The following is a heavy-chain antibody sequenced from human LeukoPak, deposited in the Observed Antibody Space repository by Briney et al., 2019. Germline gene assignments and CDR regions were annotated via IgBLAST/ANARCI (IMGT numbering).Heavy chain of an antibody. CDR1: GFTFDDYA. Sequence: GGSLGLSCAASGFTFDDYAMHWVRQAPGKGLEWVSGISWNSGSIGYADSVKGRFTISRDNAKNSLYLQMNSLRAEDMALYYCAKARYSGYADAFDIWGQGTMVTVSS. CDR2: ISWNSGSI. V-gene: IGHV3-9*03. J-gene: IGHJ3*02. D-gene: IGHD5-12*01. CDR3: AKARYSGYADAFDI.